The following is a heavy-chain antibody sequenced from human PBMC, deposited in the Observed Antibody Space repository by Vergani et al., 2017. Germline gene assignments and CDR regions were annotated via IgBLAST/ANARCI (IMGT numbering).Heavy chain of an antibody. CDR3: AREPYNWNYGRPYYFDY. CDR1: GYTFTGSY. D-gene: IGHD1-7*01. CDR2: INPNSGGT. J-gene: IGHJ4*02. Sequence: QVQLVQSGAEVKKPGASVKVSCKASGYTFTGSYLHWVRQAPGPGLEWMGWINPNSGGTNYAQKFQGRVTMTRDTSISTAYMELSRLRSDDTAVYYCAREPYNWNYGRPYYFDYWGQGTLVTVSS. V-gene: IGHV1-2*02.